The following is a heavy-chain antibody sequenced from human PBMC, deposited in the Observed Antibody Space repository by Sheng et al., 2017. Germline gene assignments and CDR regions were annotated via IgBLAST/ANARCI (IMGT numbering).Heavy chain of an antibody. CDR1: GGTFSTYS. CDR3: ARGKRAYGDF. D-gene: IGHD4-17*01. V-gene: IGHV1-69*02. CDR2: ILPTIGIA. Sequence: QVQLVQSGAEVKKPGSSVRVSCKASGGTFSTYSVNWMRQAPGQGLEWMGRILPTIGIAEYAQKFRGRFMITADTSTSTSYMSLSSLTSEDTAIYYCARGKRAYGDFWGQGTLVT. J-gene: IGHJ4*02.